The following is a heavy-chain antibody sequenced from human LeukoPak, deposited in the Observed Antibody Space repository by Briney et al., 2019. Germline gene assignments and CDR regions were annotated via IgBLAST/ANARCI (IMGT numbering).Heavy chain of an antibody. Sequence: ASVKVSCKASGYTFTSYDINWVRQATGQGLEWMGWMNPNSGNTGYAQKFQGRVTMTRNTSISTAYMELSSLRSDDTAVYYCARDQPLRIAAAGSKNSYYYYGMDVWGQGTTVTVSS. CDR2: MNPNSGNT. V-gene: IGHV1-8*01. CDR1: GYTFTSYD. J-gene: IGHJ6*02. D-gene: IGHD6-13*01. CDR3: ARDQPLRIAAAGSKNSYYYYGMDV.